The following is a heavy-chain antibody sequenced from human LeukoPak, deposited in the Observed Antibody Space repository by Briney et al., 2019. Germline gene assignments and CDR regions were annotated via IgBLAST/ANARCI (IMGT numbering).Heavy chain of an antibody. J-gene: IGHJ5*02. V-gene: IGHV4-39*07. CDR3: ARDLSRIRLGELSLRNWFDP. Sequence: SETLSLTCTVSGGSISSSSYYWGWIRQPPGKGLEWIGSIYYSGSTYYNPSLKSRVTISVDTSKNQFSLKLSSVTAADTAVYYCARDLSRIRLGELSLRNWFDPWGQGTLVTVSS. CDR1: GGSISSSSYY. CDR2: IYYSGST. D-gene: IGHD3-16*02.